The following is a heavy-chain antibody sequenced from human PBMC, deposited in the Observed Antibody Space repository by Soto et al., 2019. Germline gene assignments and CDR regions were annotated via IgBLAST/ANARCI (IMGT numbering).Heavy chain of an antibody. V-gene: IGHV3-30-3*01. CDR3: ETDPFGDWLFSFDY. J-gene: IGHJ4*02. Sequence: PGGSLRLSCAASGFTFSSYAMHWVRQAPGKGLEWVAVISYDGSNKYYADSVKGRFTISRDNSKNTLYLQMNSLRAEDTAVYYCETDPFGDWLFSFDYWGQGTLVTVSS. CDR1: GFTFSSYA. D-gene: IGHD3-9*01. CDR2: ISYDGSNK.